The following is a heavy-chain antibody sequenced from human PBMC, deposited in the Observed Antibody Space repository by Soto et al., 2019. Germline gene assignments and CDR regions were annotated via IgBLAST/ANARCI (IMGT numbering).Heavy chain of an antibody. V-gene: IGHV4-34*01. D-gene: IGHD5-18*01. J-gene: IGHJ6*02. CDR2: INHSGST. Sequence: SETLALTCAVYGGSFSGSSWSWIRHPPGKGLEWIGEINHSGSTNYNPSLKSRVTISVDTSKNQFSLDLSSVTAADTAVYYCARVLSNSYGYGMDVWGQGTTVTVSS. CDR1: GGSFSGSS. CDR3: ARVLSNSYGYGMDV.